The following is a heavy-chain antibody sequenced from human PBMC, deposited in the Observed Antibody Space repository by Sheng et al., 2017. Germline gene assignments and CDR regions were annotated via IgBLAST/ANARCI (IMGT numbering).Heavy chain of an antibody. V-gene: IGHV4-34*01. J-gene: IGHJ5*02. CDR1: GGSFSGYY. CDR2: INHSGST. D-gene: IGHD3-3*01. CDR3: ARDYDFWSGYFGWFDP. Sequence: QVQLQQWGAGLLKPSETLSLTCAVYGGSFSGYYWSWIRQPPGKGLEWIGEINHSGSTNYNPSLKSRVTISVDTSKNQFSLKLSSVTAADTAVYYCARDYDFWSGYFGWFDPWGQGTLVTVSS.